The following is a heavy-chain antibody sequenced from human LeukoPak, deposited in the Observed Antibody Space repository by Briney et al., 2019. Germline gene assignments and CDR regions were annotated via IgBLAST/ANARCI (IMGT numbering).Heavy chain of an antibody. CDR3: AKSKMATISYYFDY. CDR2: IRYDGSNK. CDR1: GFTFSSYG. V-gene: IGHV3-30*02. J-gene: IGHJ4*02. Sequence: GGSLRLSCAASGFTFSSYGMHWVRQAPGKGLEWVAFIRYDGSNKYYADSVKGRFTISRDNSKNTLYLQMNSLRAEDTAVYYCAKSKMATISYYFDYWGQGTLVTVSS. D-gene: IGHD5-24*01.